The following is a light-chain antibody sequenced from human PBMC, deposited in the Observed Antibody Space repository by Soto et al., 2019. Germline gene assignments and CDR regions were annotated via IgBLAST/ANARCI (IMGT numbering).Light chain of an antibody. CDR2: EVS. J-gene: IGLJ1*01. CDR1: SRDVGSYKY. V-gene: IGLV2-14*01. Sequence: QSVLTQPRSVSGSPGQTVTISCTGTSRDVGSYKYVSWYQQHPGKAPKLMIYEVSNRPSGVSNRFSGSKSGNTASLTISGLQAEDETDYYCFSYTSSGTYVFGTGTKLTVL. CDR3: FSYTSSGTYV.